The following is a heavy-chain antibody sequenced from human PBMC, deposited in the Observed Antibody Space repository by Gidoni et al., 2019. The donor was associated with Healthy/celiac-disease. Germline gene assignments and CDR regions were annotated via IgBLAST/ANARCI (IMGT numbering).Heavy chain of an antibody. CDR2: MNPNSGNT. J-gene: IGHJ6*02. V-gene: IGHV1-8*03. CDR1: GYTFTSYD. CDR3: ASGVDTAMVNHYYGMDV. Sequence: QVQLVQSGAEVKKPGASVKVSCTASGYTFTSYDINWVRQATGQGLEWMGWMNPNSGNTGYAQKFQGRVTITRNTSISTAYMELSSLRSEDTAVYYCASGVDTAMVNHYYGMDVWGQGTTVTVSS. D-gene: IGHD5-18*01.